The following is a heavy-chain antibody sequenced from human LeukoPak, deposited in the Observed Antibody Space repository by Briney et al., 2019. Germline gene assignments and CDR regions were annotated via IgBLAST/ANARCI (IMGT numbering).Heavy chain of an antibody. CDR2: IWYDGSNK. CDR3: ARLGRRGNWFDP. Sequence: GRSLRLSCGASGFTFSSYGMQWVRQAPGKGREWVAVIWYDGSNKYYADSVKGRFTISRDNSKNTLYLQMNSLRAEDTAVYYCARLGRRGNWFDPWGQGTLVTVSS. V-gene: IGHV3-33*01. J-gene: IGHJ5*02. D-gene: IGHD1-26*01. CDR1: GFTFSSYG.